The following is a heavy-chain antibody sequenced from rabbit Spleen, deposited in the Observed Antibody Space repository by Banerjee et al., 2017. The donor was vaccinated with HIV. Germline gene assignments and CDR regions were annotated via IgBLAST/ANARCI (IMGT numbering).Heavy chain of an antibody. V-gene: IGHV1S40*01. CDR3: ARDAAGREDFNL. CDR2: IDAGSSGFT. J-gene: IGHJ4*01. D-gene: IGHD4-2*01. CDR1: GVSFSGDSY. Sequence: QSLEESGGDLVKPGASLTLTCTASGVSFSGDSYMCWVRQAPGKGLEWIACIDAGSSGFTYFASWAKGRFTISKTSSTTVTLQMTSLTAADTATYFCARDAAGREDFNLWAPGTLVTVS.